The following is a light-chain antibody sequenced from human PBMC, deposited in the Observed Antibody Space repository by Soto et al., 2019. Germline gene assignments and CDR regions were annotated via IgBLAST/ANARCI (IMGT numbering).Light chain of an antibody. J-gene: IGKJ2*01. Sequence: EIVLTQSPGILSLSPGERATLSSRASQSVSSTFLAWYQRKAGQAPRLLIFAASSRATGVPDRFSGSGSGTDFTLTISRLEPEDFALYYCQQYGNTPPTFGQGTKLEIK. CDR2: AAS. V-gene: IGKV3-20*01. CDR1: QSVSSTF. CDR3: QQYGNTPPT.